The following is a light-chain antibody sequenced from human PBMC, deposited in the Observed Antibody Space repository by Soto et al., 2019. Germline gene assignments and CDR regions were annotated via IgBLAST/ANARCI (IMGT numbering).Light chain of an antibody. J-gene: IGLJ1*01. CDR2: DVT. V-gene: IGLV2-14*03. CDR1: SGDVGLYKS. CDR3: SSYTITGGGV. Sequence: QSVLTQPASVSGSPGQSITISCSGTSGDVGLYKSVSWYQQHPGKAPKLMIFDVTTRPSGVSNRFSGSQSGNTASLTISGLQTEDEADYYCSSYTITGGGVFGTGTKLTVL.